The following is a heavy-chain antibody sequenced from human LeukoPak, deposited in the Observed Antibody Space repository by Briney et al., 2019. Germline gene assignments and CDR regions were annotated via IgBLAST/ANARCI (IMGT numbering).Heavy chain of an antibody. CDR2: IYHSGST. CDR3: ARGPPDHDILTGYYTS. Sequence: PSETLSLTCTVSGYPISSGYYWGWIRQPPGKGLEWIGSIYHSGSTYYNPSLKSRVTISVDTSKNQFSLKLSSVTAADTAVYYCARGPPDHDILTGYYTSWGQGTLVTVSS. J-gene: IGHJ4*02. CDR1: GYPISSGYY. V-gene: IGHV4-38-2*02. D-gene: IGHD3-9*01.